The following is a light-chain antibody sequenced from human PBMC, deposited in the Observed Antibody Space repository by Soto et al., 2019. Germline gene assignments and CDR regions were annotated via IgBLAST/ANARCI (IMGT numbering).Light chain of an antibody. J-gene: IGKJ2*03. CDR2: GAS. Sequence: EIVVTQSPGTLSLSPGERATLSSRASQSVSSSYLAWYQQKPGQAPRLLIYGASSRATGIPDRFSGSGSGTDFSLTNSRLEPEDCAVYYCQQYGNSFRQGTKLETK. V-gene: IGKV3-20*01. CDR1: QSVSSSY. CDR3: QQYGNS.